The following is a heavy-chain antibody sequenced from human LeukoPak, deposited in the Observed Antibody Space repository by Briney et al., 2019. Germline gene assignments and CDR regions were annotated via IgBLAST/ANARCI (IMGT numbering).Heavy chain of an antibody. CDR3: ARHRLARGRLTAFDI. CDR2: IYYSGST. CDR1: GGSISSSSYY. J-gene: IGHJ3*02. D-gene: IGHD3-10*01. V-gene: IGHV4-39*01. Sequence: WETLSVTCTVSGGSISSSSYYGGWIRQPPGKGLEWIGSIYYSGSTYYNPSLKSRVTISLDTSKNQFSLRLSSVIAADTAVYYCARHRLARGRLTAFDIWGQGTMVTVSS.